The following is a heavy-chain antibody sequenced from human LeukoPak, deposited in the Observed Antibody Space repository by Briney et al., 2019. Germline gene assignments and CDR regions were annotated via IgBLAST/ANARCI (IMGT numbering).Heavy chain of an antibody. Sequence: PGGSLRLSCAASGFTFTSYAMTWVRQAPGKGLEWVSSISGSGGSTFYADSVKGRFTISRDNSKNKLYLQMNSLRAEDTAVYYCAKDPYSGSYFDYWGQGTLVTVSS. CDR1: GFTFTSYA. J-gene: IGHJ4*02. D-gene: IGHD1-26*01. V-gene: IGHV3-23*01. CDR2: ISGSGGST. CDR3: AKDPYSGSYFDY.